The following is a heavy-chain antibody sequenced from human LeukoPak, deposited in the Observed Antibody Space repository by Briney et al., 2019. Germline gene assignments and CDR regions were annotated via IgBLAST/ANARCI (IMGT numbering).Heavy chain of an antibody. J-gene: IGHJ4*02. V-gene: IGHV4-4*07. CDR1: GGSISTYY. Sequence: PSQTLSLTWSVSGGSISTYYWSWIRRPAGKGLEWIGRIYSSGNTNYNPSLKGRVSMSVDTSEKQFSLKLNSVTAADTAVYSCVRDHGTGSQRYFDSWGQGTLVSVSS. D-gene: IGHD3-10*01. CDR2: IYSSGNT. CDR3: VRDHGTGSQRYFDS.